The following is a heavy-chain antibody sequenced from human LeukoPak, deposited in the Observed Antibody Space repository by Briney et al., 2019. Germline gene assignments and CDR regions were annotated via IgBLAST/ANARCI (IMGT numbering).Heavy chain of an antibody. CDR2: IYYSGST. CDR1: GGSISSSSYY. Sequence: SETLSLTCTVSGGSISSSSYYWGWIRQPPGKGLELIGSIYYSGSTYYNPSLKSRVTLSVDTPKNQFSLKLSSVTAADTAVYYCARDHRDIVVVPAANAFDIWGQGTMVTVSS. J-gene: IGHJ3*02. V-gene: IGHV4-39*07. CDR3: ARDHRDIVVVPAANAFDI. D-gene: IGHD2-2*01.